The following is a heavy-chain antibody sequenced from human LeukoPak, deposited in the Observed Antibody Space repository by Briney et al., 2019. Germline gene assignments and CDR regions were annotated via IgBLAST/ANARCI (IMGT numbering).Heavy chain of an antibody. V-gene: IGHV3-30*18. D-gene: IGHD3-10*01. J-gene: IGHJ4*02. CDR2: ISYDGSNK. CDR3: AKGYGSGSYCTDY. Sequence: PGGSPRLSCAASGXTFSSYGMHWVRQAPGKGLEWVAFISYDGSNKYYADSVKGRITISRDNSKSTLYLQMNSLRAEDTAVFYCAKGYGSGSYCTDYWGQGTLVTVSS. CDR1: GXTFSSYG.